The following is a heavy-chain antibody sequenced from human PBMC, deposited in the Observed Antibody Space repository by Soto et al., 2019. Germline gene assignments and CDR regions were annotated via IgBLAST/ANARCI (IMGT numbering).Heavy chain of an antibody. J-gene: IGHJ6*02. Sequence: DVKLVESGGGLVQPGDSLRLSCEVSGFTFSMYSMSWVRQSPGKGLEWVAKIPQDGVDGHYADSVKGRFTISRDNGKNSLYLQLNNLRADDTAVHYCARDHLILPAHDFFYGSDVWGRGATVTVSS. CDR1: GFTFSMYS. CDR2: IPQDGVDG. D-gene: IGHD2-21*02. V-gene: IGHV3-7*03. CDR3: ARDHLILPAHDFFYGSDV.